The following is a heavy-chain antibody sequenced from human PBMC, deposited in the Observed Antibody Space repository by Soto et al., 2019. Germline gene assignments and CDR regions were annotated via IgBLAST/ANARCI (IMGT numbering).Heavy chain of an antibody. CDR1: GGSISSYY. J-gene: IGHJ4*02. Sequence: SETLSLTCTVSGGSISSYYWSWIRQPPGKGLEWIGYIYYSGSNNYNPSLKSRVTISVDTSKNQFSLKLSSVTAADTAVYYCARVLSRSGWYFDYWGQGTLVTVSS. CDR2: IYYSGSN. V-gene: IGHV4-59*01. CDR3: ARVLSRSGWYFDY. D-gene: IGHD6-19*01.